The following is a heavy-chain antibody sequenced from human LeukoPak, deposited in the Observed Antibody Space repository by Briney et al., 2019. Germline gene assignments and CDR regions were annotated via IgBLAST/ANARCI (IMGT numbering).Heavy chain of an antibody. Sequence: ASVKVSCKASGYSFIGYYMHWVRQAPGQGLEWMGRINPNSGGTNYAQKFQGRVTMTRDTSISTAYMELSRLRSDDTAVYYCARGSREWLLSTFDYWGQGTLVTVSS. D-gene: IGHD3-3*01. CDR3: ARGSREWLLSTFDY. V-gene: IGHV1-2*06. CDR1: GYSFIGYY. J-gene: IGHJ4*02. CDR2: INPNSGGT.